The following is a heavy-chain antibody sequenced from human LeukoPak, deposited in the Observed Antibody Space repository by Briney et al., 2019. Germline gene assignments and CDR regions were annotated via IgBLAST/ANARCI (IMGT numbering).Heavy chain of an antibody. J-gene: IGHJ4*02. CDR3: ARLYGSGSYTFDY. Sequence: PSQTLSLTCTVSGGSISSGGYYWSWIPQHPGKGLEWIGYIYYSGSTYYNPSLKSRVTISVDTSKNQFSLKLSSVTAADTAVYYCARLYGSGSYTFDYWGQGTLVTVSS. CDR1: GGSISSGGYY. V-gene: IGHV4-31*03. D-gene: IGHD3-10*01. CDR2: IYYSGST.